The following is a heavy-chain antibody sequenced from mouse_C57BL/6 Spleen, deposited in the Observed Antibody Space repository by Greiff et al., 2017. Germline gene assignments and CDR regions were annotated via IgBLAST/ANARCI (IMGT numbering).Heavy chain of an antibody. CDR1: GYAFSSSW. CDR3: ASGDGGRYFDY. J-gene: IGHJ2*01. CDR2: LYPGDGDT. Sequence: QVQLQQSGPELVKPGASVKISCKASGYAFSSSWLNWVKQRPGKGLEWIGRLYPGDGDTNYNGKFKGKATLTADKSSSPAYMQLSSLTSEDAAVYFCASGDGGRYFDYGGQGTTLTVSS. V-gene: IGHV1-82*01. D-gene: IGHD3-3*01.